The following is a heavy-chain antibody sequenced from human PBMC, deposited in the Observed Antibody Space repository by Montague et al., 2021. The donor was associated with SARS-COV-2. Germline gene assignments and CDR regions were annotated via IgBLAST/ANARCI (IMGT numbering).Heavy chain of an antibody. CDR1: GFTVSSNY. Sequence: SLRLSCAASGFTVSSNYMSWVRQAPGKGLEWVSVIYSGGSTYYADSVKGRFTISRDNSKNTLYLQMNSLRAEDTAVYYCARDAGGNFPTSFDHWGQGTLVTVSS. D-gene: IGHD4-23*01. V-gene: IGHV3-53*01. J-gene: IGHJ4*02. CDR2: IYSGGST. CDR3: ARDAGGNFPTSFDH.